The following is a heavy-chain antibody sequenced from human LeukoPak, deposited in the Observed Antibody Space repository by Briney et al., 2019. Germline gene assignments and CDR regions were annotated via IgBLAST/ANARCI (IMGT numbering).Heavy chain of an antibody. CDR3: ARTPYCSSTSCYWSYYYYMDV. CDR2: IKQDGSEK. Sequence: SGGSLRLSCAASGFTFSSYWMSWVRQAPGKGLEWVANIKQDGSEKYYVDSVKGRFTISRDNAKNSPYLQMNSLRAEDTAVYYCARTPYCSSTSCYWSYYYYMDVWGKGTTVTVSS. J-gene: IGHJ6*03. CDR1: GFTFSSYW. D-gene: IGHD2-2*01. V-gene: IGHV3-7*01.